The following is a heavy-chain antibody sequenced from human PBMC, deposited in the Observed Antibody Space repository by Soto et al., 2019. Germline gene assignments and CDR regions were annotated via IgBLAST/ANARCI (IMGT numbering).Heavy chain of an antibody. Sequence: ETLSLTCSISGASIINNSYYGRSLRKTPRKGLQWIASISQSASAYYSSSLKSRVTISVDTSTNRFSLNVTSVTAADTAVYYCSRRWVAAGGTVLDNWGQGTLVTAS. CDR3: SRRWVAAGGTVLDN. V-gene: IGHV4-39*02. CDR1: GASIINNSYY. CDR2: ISQSASA. J-gene: IGHJ4*02. D-gene: IGHD1-1*01.